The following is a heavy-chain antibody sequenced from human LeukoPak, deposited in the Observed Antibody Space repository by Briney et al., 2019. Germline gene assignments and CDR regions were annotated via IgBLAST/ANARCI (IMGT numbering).Heavy chain of an antibody. J-gene: IGHJ6*04. V-gene: IGHV4-59*12. CDR1: GGSISSYY. CDR3: ARGYIVVVPAAVAYYYYYGMDV. Sequence: SETLSLTCTVSGGSISSYYWSWIRQPPGKGLEWIGYIYYSGSTNYNPSLKSRVTISVDTSKNQFSLKLSSVTAADTAVYYCARGYIVVVPAAVAYYYYYGMDVWGKGTTVTVSS. D-gene: IGHD2-2*01. CDR2: IYYSGST.